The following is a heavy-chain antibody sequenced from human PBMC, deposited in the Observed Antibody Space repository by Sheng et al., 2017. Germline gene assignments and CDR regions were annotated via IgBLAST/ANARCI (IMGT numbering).Heavy chain of an antibody. D-gene: IGHD3-16*01. V-gene: IGHV4-59*01. Sequence: QVQLQESGPGLVKPSETLSLTCTVSGGSINNYYWSWIRQPPGKGLEWIGYIHYSGSTNYNPSLQSRVTISVDTSKNQFSLKLTSVTAADTAFYYCATGGGIYYFDFWGQGTLVTVFS. CDR2: IHYSGST. J-gene: IGHJ4*02. CDR3: ATGGGIYYFDF. CDR1: GGSINNYY.